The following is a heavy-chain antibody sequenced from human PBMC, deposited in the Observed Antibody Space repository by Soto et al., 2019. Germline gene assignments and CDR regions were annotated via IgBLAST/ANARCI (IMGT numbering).Heavy chain of an antibody. CDR1: GGSVSSGSYY. D-gene: IGHD5-18*01. CDR3: ARRRGYSYGLPPYFDY. J-gene: IGHJ4*02. CDR2: IYYRGST. Sequence: QVQLQESGPGLVKPSETLSLTCTVSGGSVSSGSYYWSWIRQPPGKGLEWIGYIYYRGSTNYNPSLKSRVTISVDTSKNQFSLKLSSVTAADTAVYYCARRRGYSYGLPPYFDYWGQGTLVTVSS. V-gene: IGHV4-61*01.